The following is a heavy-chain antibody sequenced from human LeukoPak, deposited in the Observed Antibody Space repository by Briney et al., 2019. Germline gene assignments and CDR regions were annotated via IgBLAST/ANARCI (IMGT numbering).Heavy chain of an antibody. CDR2: ISAYNGNT. CDR3: ARDLARRITMVRGVITPGDY. D-gene: IGHD3-10*01. Sequence: GASVKVSCKASGYTFTSYGISWVRQAPGQGLEWMGWISAYNGNTNYAQKLQGRVTMTTDTSTSTAYMELRSLRSDDTAVYYCARDLARRITMVRGVITPGDYWGQGTLVTVSS. J-gene: IGHJ4*02. CDR1: GYTFTSYG. V-gene: IGHV1-18*01.